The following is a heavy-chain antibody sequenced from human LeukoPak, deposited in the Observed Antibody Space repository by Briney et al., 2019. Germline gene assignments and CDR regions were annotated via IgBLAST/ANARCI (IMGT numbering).Heavy chain of an antibody. D-gene: IGHD3-3*01. Sequence: GGSLRLSCAASGFTFSTYAMSWVRQAPGKALEWVSAISGSGDNTYYTDSVKGRFTVSRDNSKNTLYLQMNSLRAEDTAKYYCAKDRSFRSGYYDGFDIWGQGTMVTVSS. V-gene: IGHV3-23*01. CDR3: AKDRSFRSGYYDGFDI. CDR1: GFTFSTYA. CDR2: ISGSGDNT. J-gene: IGHJ3*02.